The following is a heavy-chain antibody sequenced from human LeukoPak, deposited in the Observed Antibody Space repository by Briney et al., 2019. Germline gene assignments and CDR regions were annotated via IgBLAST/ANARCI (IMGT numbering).Heavy chain of an antibody. CDR1: GFTFSSYG. J-gene: IGHJ6*02. CDR3: ARNRVAGAASTYYYYAMDV. CDR2: IWYDGSNK. V-gene: IGHV3-33*01. Sequence: GRSLRLSCASSGFTFSSYGMHWVRQAPGKGLEWVAVIWYDGSNKYYEDSVKGRFTISRDDSKNTLYLQMNSLRTEDTAVYYCARNRVAGAASTYYYYAMDVWGQGTTVTVSS. D-gene: IGHD6-13*01.